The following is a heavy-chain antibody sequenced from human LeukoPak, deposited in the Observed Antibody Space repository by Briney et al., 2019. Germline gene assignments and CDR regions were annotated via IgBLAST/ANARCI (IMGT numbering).Heavy chain of an antibody. D-gene: IGHD3-10*01. Sequence: SETLSLTCTVSGGSISSSSYYWGWIRQPPGKGLEWIGSIYYSGSTYYNPSLKSRVTISVDTSKNQFSLKLSSVTAADTAVYYCARRRAYGSGSYNFDYRGQGTLVTVSS. V-gene: IGHV4-39*01. CDR2: IYYSGST. CDR3: ARRRAYGSGSYNFDY. J-gene: IGHJ4*02. CDR1: GGSISSSSYY.